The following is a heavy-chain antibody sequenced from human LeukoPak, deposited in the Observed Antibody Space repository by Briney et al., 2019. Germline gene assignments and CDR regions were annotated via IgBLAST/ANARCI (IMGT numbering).Heavy chain of an antibody. CDR3: ARDLLGAAHTFDY. Sequence: ASVKVSCKASGYTFTSYDINWVRQATGQGLEWMGWMNPNSGNTGYAQKFQGRVTITRNTSISTAYMELSSLRSEDTAVYYCARDLLGAAHTFDYWGQGTLVTVSS. V-gene: IGHV1-8*03. CDR1: GYTFTSYD. J-gene: IGHJ4*02. D-gene: IGHD6-6*01. CDR2: MNPNSGNT.